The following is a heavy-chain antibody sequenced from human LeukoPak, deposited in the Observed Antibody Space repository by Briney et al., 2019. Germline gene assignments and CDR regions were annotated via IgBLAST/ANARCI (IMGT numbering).Heavy chain of an antibody. V-gene: IGHV4-34*01. CDR1: GGSFSGYY. J-gene: IGHJ5*02. CDR2: INHSGST. Sequence: SETLSLTCAVYGGSFSGYYWSWIRQPPGKGLEWIGEINHSGSTNYNPSLKSRVTISVDTSKNQFSLKLSSVTAADTAVYYRARAPVILWSGWFDPWGQGTLVTVSS. D-gene: IGHD2-21*01. CDR3: ARAPVILWSGWFDP.